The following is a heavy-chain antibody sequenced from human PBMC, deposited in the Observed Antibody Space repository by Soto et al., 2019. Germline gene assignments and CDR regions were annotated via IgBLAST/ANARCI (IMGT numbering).Heavy chain of an antibody. CDR1: GFTFSDYY. CDR3: ARGHRYGMDV. Sequence: QVQLVESGGVLVKPGGSLRLSCAASGFTFSDYYMSWIRQAPGKGLEWVSYITSSSSYTNYADSVKGRFTISRDNAKNSLYLQMHSLRAEDTAVYYCARGHRYGMDVWGQGTTVTVSS. V-gene: IGHV3-11*05. CDR2: ITSSSSYT. J-gene: IGHJ6*02.